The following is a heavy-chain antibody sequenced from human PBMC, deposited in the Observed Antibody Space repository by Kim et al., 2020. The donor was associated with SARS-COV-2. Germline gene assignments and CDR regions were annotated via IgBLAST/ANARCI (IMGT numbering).Heavy chain of an antibody. CDR2: INPSGGST. V-gene: IGHV1-46*01. J-gene: IGHJ6*02. CDR1: GYTFTSYY. D-gene: IGHD3-3*01. CDR3: ARDWSLGPGWSSRYYYGMDV. Sequence: ASVKVACKASGYTFTSYYMHWVRQAPGQGLEWMGIINPSGGSTSYAQKFQGRVTMTRDTSTNTVYMELSSLRSEDTAVYYCARDWSLGPGWSSRYYYGMDVWGQGTTVAVSS.